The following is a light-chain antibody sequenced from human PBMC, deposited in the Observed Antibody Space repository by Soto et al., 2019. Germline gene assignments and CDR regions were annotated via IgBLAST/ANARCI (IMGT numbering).Light chain of an antibody. Sequence: QSALTQPATVSESLGQSSTMTCTGTTSDVGGYNYVSCYQQHPGKAPILMFDEVTNRPSGVSNRFSGSKSGNTASLTISGLQVEDEAEYYCGSYTGSITYVFGTGTKVTVL. CDR1: TSDVGGYNY. V-gene: IGLV2-14*01. CDR3: GSYTGSITYV. CDR2: EVT. J-gene: IGLJ1*01.